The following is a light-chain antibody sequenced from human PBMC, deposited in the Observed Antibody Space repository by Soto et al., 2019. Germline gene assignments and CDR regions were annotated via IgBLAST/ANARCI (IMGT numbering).Light chain of an antibody. CDR2: AAS. Sequence: DIQMTQSPSSLSASVGDRVTITCRASQSISSYLNWYQQKPGKAPKLLIYAASSLQSGVPSRFSGSGSGTDFTLTISSLQPEDFATYYCQQLNSSPRTFGPGTKVDIK. CDR3: QQLNSSPRT. J-gene: IGKJ3*01. V-gene: IGKV1-39*01. CDR1: QSISSY.